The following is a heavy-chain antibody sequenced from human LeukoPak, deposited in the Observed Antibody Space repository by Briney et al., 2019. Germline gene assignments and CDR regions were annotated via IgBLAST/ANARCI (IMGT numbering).Heavy chain of an antibody. Sequence: GASVKVSCKASGYTFTGYYMHCVPEAPGPGLENMGWINPNSGGTNYAQKFQGRVTMTRDTSISTAYMELSRLRSDDTAVYYCASPRGTIVRGGDPSFYYYYYGMDVWGQGTTVTVSS. CDR2: INPNSGGT. CDR1: GYTFTGYY. D-gene: IGHD3-10*01. J-gene: IGHJ6*02. CDR3: ASPRGTIVRGGDPSFYYYYYGMDV. V-gene: IGHV1-2*03.